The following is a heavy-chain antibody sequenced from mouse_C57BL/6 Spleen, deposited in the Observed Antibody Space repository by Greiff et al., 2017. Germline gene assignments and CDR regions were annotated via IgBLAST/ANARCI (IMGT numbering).Heavy chain of an antibody. CDR1: GYTFTDYY. V-gene: IGHV1-19*01. D-gene: IGHD2-1*01. CDR3: AGEFYYGAMDY. CDR2: INPYNGGT. J-gene: IGHJ4*01. Sequence: VQLQQSGPVLVKPGASVKMSCKASGYTFTDYYMNWVKQSHGKSLEWIGVINPYNGGTSYNQKFKGKATLTVDKSSSTAYMELNSLTSEDSAVYYCAGEFYYGAMDYWGQGTSVTVSS.